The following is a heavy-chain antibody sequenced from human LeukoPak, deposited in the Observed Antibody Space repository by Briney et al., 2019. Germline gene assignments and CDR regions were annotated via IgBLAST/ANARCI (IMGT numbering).Heavy chain of an antibody. V-gene: IGHV5-51*01. CDR3: ARGRITVSAAGKYYFDY. J-gene: IGHJ4*02. D-gene: IGHD4-11*01. CDR1: GYSFTNYW. Sequence: GASLKISRKGGGYSFTNYWICWWRQMPGKNLEWMGIIYPGDSDTRYIPSFQGQVTISVDKSISTAYLQWSSLKASDTAMYYCARGRITVSAAGKYYFDYWGQGTLVTVSS. CDR2: IYPGDSDT.